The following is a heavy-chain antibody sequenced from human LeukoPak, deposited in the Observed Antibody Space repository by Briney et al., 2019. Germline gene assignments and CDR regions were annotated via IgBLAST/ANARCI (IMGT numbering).Heavy chain of an antibody. J-gene: IGHJ4*02. CDR2: ISRNSQSQ. CDR3: ARGGWLPRGYFDY. CDR1: GLTFSAYS. Sequence: GGSLRLSCAASGLTFSAYSMNWVRQAPGQGLDWISYISRNSQSQEYADSVKGRFTISRDNAKNSLYLQMNSLRAEDTAVYYCARGGWLPRGYFDYWGQGTLVTVSS. D-gene: IGHD5-12*01. V-gene: IGHV3-21*05.